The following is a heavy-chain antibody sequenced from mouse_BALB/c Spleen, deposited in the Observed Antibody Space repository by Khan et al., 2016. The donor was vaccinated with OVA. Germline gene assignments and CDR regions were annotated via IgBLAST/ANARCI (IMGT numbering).Heavy chain of an antibody. D-gene: IGHD1-1*01. CDR2: ISGGGNYT. J-gene: IGHJ1*01. CDR3: TRPPITTVVVTSDWFFDV. CDR1: GFTFSSYA. Sequence: EVKLLESGGGLVKPGGSLKLSCTASGFTFSSYAMSWVRQTPEKRLEWVATISGGGNYTYYPDSVKGRFTISRDNAKNTLYLQMSSLRSEDTAMYYCTRPPITTVVVTSDWFFDVWGAGTTVTVSS. V-gene: IGHV5-9-3*01.